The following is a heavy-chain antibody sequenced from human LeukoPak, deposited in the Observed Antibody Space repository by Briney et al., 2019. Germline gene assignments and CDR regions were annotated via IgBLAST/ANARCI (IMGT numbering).Heavy chain of an antibody. D-gene: IGHD6-13*01. CDR2: IYYSGST. CDR1: GGSISSGDYY. V-gene: IGHV4-30-4*01. CDR3: ARIKEKYSSSWPFDY. Sequence: SETLSLTCTVSGGSISSGDYYWSWIRQPPGKGLEWIGYIYYSGSTYYNPSLKSRVTISVDTSKNQFSLKLSSVTAADTAVYYCARIKEKYSSSWPFDYWGRGTLVTVSS. J-gene: IGHJ4*02.